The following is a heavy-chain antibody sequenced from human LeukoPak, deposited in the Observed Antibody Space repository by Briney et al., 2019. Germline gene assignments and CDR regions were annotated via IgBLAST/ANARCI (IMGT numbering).Heavy chain of an antibody. CDR2: IYNSEST. Sequence: SETLSLTCTVSGGSISSSSYYWSWIRQPPGKGLEWIGYIYNSESTNYNPSLKSRVTISVDTSKNQFSLRLSSVTAADTAVYYCARATAYYFGAWGQGTLVTVSS. CDR3: ARATAYYFGA. CDR1: GGSISSSSYY. J-gene: IGHJ5*02. D-gene: IGHD3-10*01. V-gene: IGHV4-61*01.